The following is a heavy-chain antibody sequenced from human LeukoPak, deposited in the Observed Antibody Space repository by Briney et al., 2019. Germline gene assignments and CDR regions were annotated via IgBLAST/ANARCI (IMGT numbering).Heavy chain of an antibody. CDR1: GFTFSSYA. CDR2: ISGSGGST. J-gene: IGHJ4*02. V-gene: IGHV3-23*01. Sequence: LPGGSLRLSCAASGFTFSSYAMSWVRQAPGKGLEWVSAISGSGGSTYYADSVKGRFTISRDNSKSTLYLQMNSLRAEDTAVYYCAKAPKGGWSGYSPLFDYWGQGTLVTVSS. CDR3: AKAPKGGWSGYSPLFDY. D-gene: IGHD3-3*01.